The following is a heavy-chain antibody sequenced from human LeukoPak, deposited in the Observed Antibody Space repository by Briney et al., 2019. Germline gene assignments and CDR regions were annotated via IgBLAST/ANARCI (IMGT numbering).Heavy chain of an antibody. CDR2: IKQDGSEK. V-gene: IGHV3-7*01. CDR3: ARDCSDFGDNWFDP. J-gene: IGHJ5*02. D-gene: IGHD2-15*01. CDR1: GFTFSSYW. Sequence: PGGSLRLSCAASGFTFSSYWMSWVRQAPGKGLEWVANIKQDGSEKYYVDSVKGRFTISRDNAKNPLYLQMNSLRAEDTAVYYCARDCSDFGDNWFDPWGQGTLVTVSS.